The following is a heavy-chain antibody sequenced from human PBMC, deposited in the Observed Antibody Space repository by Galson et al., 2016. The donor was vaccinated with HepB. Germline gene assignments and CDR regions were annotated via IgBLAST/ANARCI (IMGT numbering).Heavy chain of an antibody. V-gene: IGHV3-66*01. Sequence: SLRLSCAASGVTVGDNYMNWVRQAPGKGLEWVSLIYSGGSTQYADSVRGRLTISRDSSKNTLYLQMNSLTAGDTAVYYCARGKFDCSSGTCHYYGMDVWGKGTTVTVSS. CDR2: IYSGGST. CDR3: ARGKFDCSSGTCHYYGMDV. CDR1: GVTVGDNY. D-gene: IGHD2-15*01. J-gene: IGHJ6*04.